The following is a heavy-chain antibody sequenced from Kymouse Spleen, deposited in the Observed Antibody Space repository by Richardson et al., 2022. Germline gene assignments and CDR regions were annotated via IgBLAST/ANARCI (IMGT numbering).Heavy chain of an antibody. V-gene: IGHV3-30*18. D-gene: IGHD3-10*01. CDR1: GFTFSSYG. CDR2: ISYDGSNK. J-gene: IGHJ4*02. Sequence: QVQLVESGGGVVQPGRSLRLSCAASGFTFSSYGMHWVRQAPGKGLEWVAVISYDGSNKYYADSVKGRFTISRDNSKNTLYLQMNSLRAEDTAVYYCAKDQSITMVRGVTPFDYWGQGTLVTVSS. CDR3: AKDQSITMVRGVTPFDY.